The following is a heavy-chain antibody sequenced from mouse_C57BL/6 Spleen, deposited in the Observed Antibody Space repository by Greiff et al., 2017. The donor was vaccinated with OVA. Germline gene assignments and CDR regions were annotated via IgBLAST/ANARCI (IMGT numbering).Heavy chain of an antibody. CDR2: ISSGSSTI. D-gene: IGHD1-1*01. CDR3: ASGYYYGSSLFAY. CDR1: GFTFSDYG. V-gene: IGHV5-17*01. Sequence: EVNVVESGGGLVKPGGSLKLSCAASGFTFSDYGMHWVRQAPEKGLEWVAYISSGSSTIYYADTVKGRFTISRDNAKNTLFLQMTSLRSEDTAMYYCASGYYYGSSLFAYWGQGTLVTVSA. J-gene: IGHJ3*01.